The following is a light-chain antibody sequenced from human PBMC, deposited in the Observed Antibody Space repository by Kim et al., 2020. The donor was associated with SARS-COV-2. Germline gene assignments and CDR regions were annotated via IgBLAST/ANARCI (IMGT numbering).Light chain of an antibody. J-gene: IGLJ2*01. CDR1: SLRSYY. CDR2: GKT. V-gene: IGLV3-19*01. Sequence: VALGQTVRITCQGDSLRSYYASWYQQKPGQAPVLVIYGKTNRPSGIPDRFSGSSSGNTASLTITGAQADDEADYYCNSRDSSGNVVFGGGTQLTVL. CDR3: NSRDSSGNVV.